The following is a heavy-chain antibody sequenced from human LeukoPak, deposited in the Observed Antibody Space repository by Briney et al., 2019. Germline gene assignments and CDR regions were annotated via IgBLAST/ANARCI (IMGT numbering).Heavy chain of an antibody. CDR3: ANFQGVLRYFDWDY. J-gene: IGHJ4*02. CDR2: IYYSGST. D-gene: IGHD3-9*01. Sequence: PSETLPLTCAVYSGSLSGYYWSWIRQPPGKGLEWIGSIYYSGSTYYNPSLKSRVTISVDTSKNQFSLKLSSVTAADTAVYYCANFQGVLRYFDWDYWGQGTLVTVSS. V-gene: IGHV4-34*01. CDR1: SGSLSGYY.